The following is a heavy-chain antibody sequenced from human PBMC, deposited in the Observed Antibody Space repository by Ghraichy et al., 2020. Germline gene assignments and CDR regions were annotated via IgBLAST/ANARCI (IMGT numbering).Heavy chain of an antibody. V-gene: IGHV4-34*01. CDR2: IYHSGST. CDR3: ARGASSGTVYRRNYYDYGLDV. CDR1: GGSFSGYY. D-gene: IGHD1-1*01. J-gene: IGHJ6*02. Sequence: SETLSLTCGVYGGSFSGYYWSWIRQPPGKGLEWIGEIYHSGSTNHSPSLKSRVTISVDTSKNQFSLNLSSVTAADTAVYYCARGASSGTVYRRNYYDYGLDVWGQGTTGTVSS.